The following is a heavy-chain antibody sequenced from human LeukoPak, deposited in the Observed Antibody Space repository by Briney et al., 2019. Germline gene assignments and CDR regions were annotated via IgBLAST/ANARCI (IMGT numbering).Heavy chain of an antibody. V-gene: IGHV3-7*01. D-gene: IGHD1-26*01. J-gene: IGHJ4*02. CDR1: GFSMSVYW. CDR3: ARDGSLQWELLF. Sequence: GGSLRLSCEASGFSMSVYWMSWVRQPPGKGLEWVGNIKPDGSERNYMDSVKGRFTISRDNAKKSLYLQMNSLRAEDTAVYYCARDGSLQWELLFGGQGTLVTVSS. CDR2: IKPDGSER.